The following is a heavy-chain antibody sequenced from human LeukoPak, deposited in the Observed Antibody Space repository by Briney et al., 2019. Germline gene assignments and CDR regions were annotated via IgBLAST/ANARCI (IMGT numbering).Heavy chain of an antibody. CDR2: ISGSGAGT. V-gene: IGHV3-23*01. J-gene: IGHJ4*02. CDR1: GFTFSSYS. CDR3: AKDLTYTSGWLLHY. Sequence: GGSLRLSCAASGFTFSSYSMNWVRQAPGKGLEWVSGISGSGAGTYYADSVKGRFTISRDNSKNTLYLQMNSLRAEDTAVYYCAKDLTYTSGWLLHYWGQGTLVTVSS. D-gene: IGHD6-19*01.